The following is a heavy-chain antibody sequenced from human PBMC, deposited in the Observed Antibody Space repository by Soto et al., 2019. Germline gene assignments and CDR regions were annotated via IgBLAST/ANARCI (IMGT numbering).Heavy chain of an antibody. V-gene: IGHV1-18*01. CDR3: ARGGAIAPAEGDY. J-gene: IGHJ4*02. CDR1: GYTFTSYG. Sequence: QIQLVQSGTEVREPGVSVKVSCQASGYTFTSYGIIWVRQAPGQGLELMGWISGYNNNKNYAQKYQARVTMTTDTSTRTAYMELRSRRSADAAVYYCARGGAIAPAEGDYWGQGTLVTVSS. D-gene: IGHD6-13*01. CDR2: ISGYNNNK.